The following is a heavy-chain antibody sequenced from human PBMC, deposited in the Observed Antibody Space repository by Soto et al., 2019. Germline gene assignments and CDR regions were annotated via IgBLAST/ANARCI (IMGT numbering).Heavy chain of an antibody. CDR3: AKGGSFYYYYYGMDV. CDR2: ISGSGGST. Sequence: PGGSLRLSCAASGFTFSSYAMSWVRQAPGKGLEWVSAISGSGGSTYYADSVKGRFTISRDNSKNTLYLQMSSLRAEDTAVYYCAKGGSFYYYYYGMDVWGQGTTVTVSS. D-gene: IGHD1-26*01. J-gene: IGHJ6*02. V-gene: IGHV3-23*01. CDR1: GFTFSSYA.